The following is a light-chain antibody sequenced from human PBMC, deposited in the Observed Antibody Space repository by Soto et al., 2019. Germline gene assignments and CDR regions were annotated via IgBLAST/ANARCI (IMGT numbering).Light chain of an antibody. CDR1: QGISSY. CDR3: LQYYSYLLT. Sequence: AIRMTQSPSSLSASTGDRVTITCRASQGISSYLDWYQQKPGKAPKLLIHAASTLQSGVPSRFGGSGSGTDFTLTISSLQSEDFATYYCLQYYSYLLTVGGGTKVEIK. J-gene: IGKJ4*01. V-gene: IGKV1-8*01. CDR2: AAS.